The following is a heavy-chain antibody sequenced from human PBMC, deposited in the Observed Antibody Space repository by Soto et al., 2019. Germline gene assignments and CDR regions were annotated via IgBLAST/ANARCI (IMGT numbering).Heavy chain of an antibody. CDR1: GFTFSSYA. CDR3: AKDPRRQWLDHFDY. Sequence: EVKLLASGGGLVQPGGSLRLSCAASGFTFSSYAMSWVRQAPGKGLEWVSAISGSGGSTYYADSVKGRVTISRDNSNNTLYLHMNSLRAEDTAVYYCAKDPRRQWLDHFDYWGQGTLVTVAS. D-gene: IGHD6-19*01. CDR2: ISGSGGST. V-gene: IGHV3-23*01. J-gene: IGHJ4*02.